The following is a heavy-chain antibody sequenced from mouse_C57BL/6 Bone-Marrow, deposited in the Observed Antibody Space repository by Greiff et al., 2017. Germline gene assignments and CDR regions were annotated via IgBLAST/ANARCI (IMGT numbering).Heavy chain of an antibody. Sequence: EVQLQQSGAELVRPGASVKLSCTASGFNIKDDYIHWVKQRPEQGLEWIGWIDPEIGDTEYASKFQAKATITSDTSSNTAYLQLSSLTSEDTAVYYFSSFDGNYFDFWGQGTPLTVAS. D-gene: IGHD2-3*01. J-gene: IGHJ2*01. V-gene: IGHV14-4*01. CDR1: GFNIKDDY. CDR3: SSFDGNYFDF. CDR2: IDPEIGDT.